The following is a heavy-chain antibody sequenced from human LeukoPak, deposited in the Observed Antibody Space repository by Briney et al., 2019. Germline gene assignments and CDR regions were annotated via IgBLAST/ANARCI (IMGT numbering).Heavy chain of an antibody. V-gene: IGHV4-34*01. CDR3: ARPARIAASGRYAFDF. CDR1: GDSFSGYY. J-gene: IGHJ3*01. D-gene: IGHD6-13*01. CDR2: INHSGNT. Sequence: SETLSLTCAVYGDSFSGYYWSWLRHPPGKGLEWIGEINHSGNTNYNPSLKSRATISVDTAKNQVSLKLSSVTAADTAVYYCARPARIAASGRYAFDFWGEGTLVTVSS.